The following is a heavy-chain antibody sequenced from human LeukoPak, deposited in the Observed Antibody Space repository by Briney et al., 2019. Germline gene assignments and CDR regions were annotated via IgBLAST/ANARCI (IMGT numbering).Heavy chain of an antibody. D-gene: IGHD2-2*01. CDR1: GFIFSNRF. J-gene: IGHJ6*02. CDR2: ISADGSTA. V-gene: IGHV3-23*01. Sequence: GGSLRLSCAASGFIFSNRFMSWVRQAPGKGLEWVSTISADGSTAYYADSMKGRLTVSRDNSKNTLFLQMNSLRAEDTAIYYCARDDCSGSSCYVGDYYYGMDVWGQGTTVTVSS. CDR3: ARDDCSGSSCYVGDYYYGMDV.